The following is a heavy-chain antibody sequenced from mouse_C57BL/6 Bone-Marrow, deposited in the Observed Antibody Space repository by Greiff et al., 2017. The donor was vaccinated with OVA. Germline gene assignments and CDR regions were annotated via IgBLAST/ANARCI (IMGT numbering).Heavy chain of an antibody. D-gene: IGHD2-1*01. CDR1: GYTLTSYG. CDR3: ARGDYGNSYWYFDV. J-gene: IGHJ1*03. V-gene: IGHV1-81*01. CDR2: IYPRSGNT. Sequence: QVQLQQSGAELARPGASVKLSCKASGYTLTSYGISWVKKRTGQGLEWIGEIYPRSGNTYYNEKFKGKATLTADKSSSTAYMELRSLTSEDSAVYFCARGDYGNSYWYFDVWGTGTTVTVSS.